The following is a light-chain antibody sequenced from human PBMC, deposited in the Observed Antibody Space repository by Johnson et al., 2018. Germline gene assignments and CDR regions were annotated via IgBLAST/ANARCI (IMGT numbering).Light chain of an antibody. CDR3: GTWDSSLGAGNV. CDR1: SSNIGNNY. Sequence: QSVLTQPPSVSAAPGQKVTISCSGSSSNIGNNYVSWYQQIPGTAPKLLIYENNKRPSGIPDRFSGSKSGTSATLGITGLQTGDEADYYCGTWDSSLGAGNVFGTGTKVTVL. V-gene: IGLV1-51*02. J-gene: IGLJ1*01. CDR2: ENN.